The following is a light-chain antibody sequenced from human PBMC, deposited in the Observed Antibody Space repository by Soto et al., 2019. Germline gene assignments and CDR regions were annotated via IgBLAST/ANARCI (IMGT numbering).Light chain of an antibody. CDR1: QRISYW. CDR2: DVS. Sequence: DIQMTQSPSTLSASVGDRVTITCRASQRISYWLAWYQQKPGKAPKFLIYDVSTLESGVPSRFSGSGSGTEFTLTISRLEPEDFAVYYCQQYGSSLSITFGQGTRLEI. CDR3: QQYGSSLSIT. V-gene: IGKV1-5*01. J-gene: IGKJ5*01.